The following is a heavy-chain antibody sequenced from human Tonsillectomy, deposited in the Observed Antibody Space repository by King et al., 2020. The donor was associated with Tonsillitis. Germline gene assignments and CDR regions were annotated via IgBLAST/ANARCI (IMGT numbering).Heavy chain of an antibody. CDR1: GGSISSYY. Sequence: QLQESGPGLVKPSETLSLTCTVSGGSISSYYWSWIRQPPGKGLEWIGYIYYTGSTNYNPSLKSRLTISVDTSRNQFSLKLSSVTAADTAVYYCARALYSSSHSNWFDPWGQGTLVTVSS. D-gene: IGHD6-13*01. CDR2: IYYTGST. V-gene: IGHV4-59*08. J-gene: IGHJ5*02. CDR3: ARALYSSSHSNWFDP.